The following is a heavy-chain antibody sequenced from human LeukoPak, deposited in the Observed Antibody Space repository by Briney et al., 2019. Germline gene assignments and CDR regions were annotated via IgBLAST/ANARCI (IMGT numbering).Heavy chain of an antibody. V-gene: IGHV3-7*01. CDR2: IKEDESEK. D-gene: IGHD6-13*01. CDR3: ARDLGYSSFDY. J-gene: IGHJ4*02. Sequence: GGSLRLSCAASGFSFSSYWMSWVRQAPGKGLEWVANIKEDESEKNYVDSVKGRISISRDNAKNSLYLQMNSLRAEDTAVYYCARDLGYSSFDYWGQGTLVTFSS. CDR1: GFSFSSYW.